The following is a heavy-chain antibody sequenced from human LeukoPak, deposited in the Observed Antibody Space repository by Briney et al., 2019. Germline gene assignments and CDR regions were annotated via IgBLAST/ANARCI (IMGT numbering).Heavy chain of an antibody. CDR2: IIPIFGTA. CDR1: GGTFSSYA. Sequence: SVKVSCKASGGTFSSYAISWVRRAPGQGLEWMGGIIPIFGTANYAQKFQGRVTMTRDTSISTAYMELSRLRSDDTAVYYCARYHDFWSGPYYYYYMDVWGKGTTVTVSS. J-gene: IGHJ6*03. CDR3: ARYHDFWSGPYYYYYMDV. V-gene: IGHV1-69*05. D-gene: IGHD3-3*01.